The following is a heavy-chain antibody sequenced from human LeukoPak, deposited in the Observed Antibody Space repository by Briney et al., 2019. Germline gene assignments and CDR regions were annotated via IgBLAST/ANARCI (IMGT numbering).Heavy chain of an antibody. D-gene: IGHD3-22*01. Sequence: PGGSLRLSCAASGFTFSSYWMSWVRQAPGKGLEWVANIKRDGSEKYYVDSVKGRFTISRDNAKNSLYLQMNSLSAEDTAVYYCATDDNSGSDYWGQGTLVTVSS. V-gene: IGHV3-7*01. CDR3: ATDDNSGSDY. CDR1: GFTFSSYW. J-gene: IGHJ4*02. CDR2: IKRDGSEK.